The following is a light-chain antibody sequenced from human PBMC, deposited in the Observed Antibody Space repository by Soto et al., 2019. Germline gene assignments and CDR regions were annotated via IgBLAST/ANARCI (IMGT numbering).Light chain of an antibody. Sequence: ENVLTQSPDTLSLSPGERATLSCRASQSVSSFLAWYRQKPGQAPRLLIYDASNRATGIPARFSGSGSGTDFTLTISSLEPEDFAVYYCHQSVVSRWTFGQGTKVDIK. J-gene: IGKJ1*01. CDR1: QSVSSF. V-gene: IGKV3-11*01. CDR2: DAS. CDR3: HQSVVSRWT.